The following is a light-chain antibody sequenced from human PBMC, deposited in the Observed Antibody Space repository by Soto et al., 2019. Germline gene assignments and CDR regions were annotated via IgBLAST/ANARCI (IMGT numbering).Light chain of an antibody. Sequence: DVVMTQSPLSLPVTLGQPASISCRSSQSLVYSDGNTYLNWFRQRPGQSPRRLIYKVSNRDSGVPDRFSGSGSDTDFTLKISGVEAEDVGVYYCRQGTHWPPYTFGQGTKLEIK. V-gene: IGKV2-30*01. J-gene: IGKJ2*01. CDR2: KVS. CDR1: QSLVYSDGNTY. CDR3: RQGTHWPPYT.